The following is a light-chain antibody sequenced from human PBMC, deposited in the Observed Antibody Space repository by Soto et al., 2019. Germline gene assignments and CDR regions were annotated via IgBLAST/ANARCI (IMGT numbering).Light chain of an antibody. V-gene: IGKV1-5*03. Sequence: DIQMTQSPSTLSASVGDRVTITCRASQSIDSWLAWFQQKPGKAPKLLIYKASNLESEVPSRCSGSGSGTEFTFPLSSLQPDDFATYYCHQYNGYSYTFGQGTKVDIK. CDR3: HQYNGYSYT. J-gene: IGKJ2*01. CDR2: KAS. CDR1: QSIDSW.